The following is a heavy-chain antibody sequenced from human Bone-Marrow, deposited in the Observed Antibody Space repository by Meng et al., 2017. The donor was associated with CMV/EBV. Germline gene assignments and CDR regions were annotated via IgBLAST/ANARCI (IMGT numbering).Heavy chain of an antibody. J-gene: IGHJ4*02. CDR1: GFTFSYYA. CDR3: ARGTGDCSGGTCYSDFDY. CDR2: ISNDGNNK. D-gene: IGHD2-15*01. Sequence: GGSLRLSCAASGFTFSYYAMNWVRQAPGKGLEWVAVISNDGNNKYYTDSVKGRFTISRDNSESTLYLQMDSLRAEDTALYYCARGTGDCSGGTCYSDFDYWGQGTLVTVSS. V-gene: IGHV3-30-3*01.